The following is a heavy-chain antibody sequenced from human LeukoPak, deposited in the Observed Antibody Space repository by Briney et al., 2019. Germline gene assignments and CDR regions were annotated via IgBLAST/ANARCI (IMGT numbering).Heavy chain of an antibody. J-gene: IGHJ5*02. V-gene: IGHV4-61*02. CDR1: GGSISSGSYY. CDR3: ARDSLSSANWFDP. Sequence: SETLSLTCTVSGGSISSGSYYWSWIRQPAGKGLEWIGRIYTSGSTNYNPSLKSRVTISVDTSKNQFSLKLSSVTAADTAVYYCARDSLSSANWFDPWGQGTLVTVSS. D-gene: IGHD6-19*01. CDR2: IYTSGST.